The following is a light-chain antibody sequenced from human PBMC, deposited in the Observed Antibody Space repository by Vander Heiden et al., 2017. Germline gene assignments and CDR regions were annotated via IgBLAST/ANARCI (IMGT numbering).Light chain of an antibody. CDR3: NYPANSVNQVL. Sequence: SSELTQDPAVSVALGQTVRITCQGDSLRNYYAGWYQQKPGQAPLRVIYGQNSRPSGIPDRFSGSSSGNIASLKIAGAQAEDEAVDFCNYPANSVNQVLFGGGTKLTGL. CDR1: SLRNYY. J-gene: IGLJ2*01. CDR2: GQN. V-gene: IGLV3-19*01.